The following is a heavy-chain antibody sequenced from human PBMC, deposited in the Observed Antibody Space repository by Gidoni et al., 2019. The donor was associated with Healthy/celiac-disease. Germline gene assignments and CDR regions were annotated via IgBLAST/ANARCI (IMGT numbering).Heavy chain of an antibody. J-gene: IGHJ4*02. CDR2: IYHRGST. V-gene: IGHV4-4*02. CDR1: GGSISSSNW. D-gene: IGHD2-2*02. CDR3: ARVYIYNYFDY. Sequence: QVQLQESGAGLVKPSGTLSLTCAVSGGSISSSNWWSWVRQPPGKVLEWIGDIYHRGSTIIIPSLKSRVPISVDKSNNPFSLTLSYVTAAATAVYYCARVYIYNYFDYWGQGTLVTVSS.